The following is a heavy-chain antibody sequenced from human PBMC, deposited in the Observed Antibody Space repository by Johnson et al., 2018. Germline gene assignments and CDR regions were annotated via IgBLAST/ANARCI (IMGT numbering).Heavy chain of an antibody. J-gene: IGHJ6*03. CDR1: GFTFEDYG. V-gene: IGHV3-43*01. Sequence: VQLLESGGGVVRPGGSLRLSCAASGFTFEDYGMSWVRQAPGQGPEWVSLISWEGGSTYSADSVKGRFTISRDNSKNSLYLQMNSLRTEDTALYYCAKEVSRGYYYMDVWGKGTTVTVSS. D-gene: IGHD2-2*01. CDR2: ISWEGGST. CDR3: AKEVSRGYYYMDV.